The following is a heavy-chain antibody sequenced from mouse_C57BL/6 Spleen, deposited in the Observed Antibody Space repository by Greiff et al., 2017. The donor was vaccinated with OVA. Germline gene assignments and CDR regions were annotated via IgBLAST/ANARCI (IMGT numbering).Heavy chain of an antibody. CDR1: GYAFTNYL. V-gene: IGHV1-54*01. CDR2: INPGSGGT. J-gene: IGHJ1*03. CDR3: ARRAGYFDV. Sequence: VMLVESGAELVRPGTSVKVSCKASGYAFTNYLIEWVKQRPGQGLEWIGVINPGSGGTNYNEKFKGKATLTADKSSSTAYMQLSSLTSEDSAVYFCARRAGYFDVWGTGTTVTVSS.